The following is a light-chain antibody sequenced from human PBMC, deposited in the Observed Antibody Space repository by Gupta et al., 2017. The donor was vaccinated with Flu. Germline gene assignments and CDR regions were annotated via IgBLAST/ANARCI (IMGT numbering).Light chain of an antibody. CDR1: QSILFSSNNKNY. Sequence: DIVMTQSPDSLAVSLGERATINCMSSQSILFSSNNKNYLAWFQQKPGQPPKLLIYWASTRESGVPGRFSGSGSDTDFTLTISSLQAEDVAVYYCQQNFETPSTFGGGTKVEIK. CDR3: QQNFETPST. V-gene: IGKV4-1*01. J-gene: IGKJ4*01. CDR2: WAS.